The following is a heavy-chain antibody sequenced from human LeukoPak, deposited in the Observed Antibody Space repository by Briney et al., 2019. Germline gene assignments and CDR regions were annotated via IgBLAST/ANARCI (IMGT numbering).Heavy chain of an antibody. D-gene: IGHD3-22*01. CDR3: ARDSYDSSGYPTDY. V-gene: IGHV3-48*01. J-gene: IGHJ4*02. CDR2: IRSSSSTI. Sequence: YIRSSSSTIYYADSVKGRFTISRDNAKNSLYLQMNSLRAEDMAVYYCARDSYDSSGYPTDYWGQGTLLTVSS.